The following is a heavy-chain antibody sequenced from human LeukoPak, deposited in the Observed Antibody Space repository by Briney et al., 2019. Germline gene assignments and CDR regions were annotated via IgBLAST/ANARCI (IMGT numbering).Heavy chain of an antibody. CDR1: GYSISTGYY. V-gene: IGHV4-38-2*02. J-gene: IGHJ4*02. D-gene: IGHD1-26*01. Sequence: SETLSLTCTVSGYSISTGYYWDWIRPPPGKGLEWIGTFYHGGSTYYNPSLKSRVTISVDTSKNQFSLKLSSVTAADTAVYYCARGRDSSGSYYDFDYWGQGTLVTVSS. CDR3: ARGRDSSGSYYDFDY. CDR2: FYHGGST.